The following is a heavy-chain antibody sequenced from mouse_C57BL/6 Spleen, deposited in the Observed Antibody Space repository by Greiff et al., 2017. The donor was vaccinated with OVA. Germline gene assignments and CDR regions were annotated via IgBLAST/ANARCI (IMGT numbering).Heavy chain of an antibody. D-gene: IGHD4-1*01. J-gene: IGHJ2*01. Sequence: EVHLVESGGGLVKPGGSLKLSCAASGFTFSSYAMSWVRQTPEKRLEWVATISDGGSYTYYPDNVKGRFTISRDNAKNNLYLQMSHLKSEDTAMYYCATGTSYFDYWGQGTTLTVSS. CDR3: ATGTSYFDY. CDR1: GFTFSSYA. CDR2: ISDGGSYT. V-gene: IGHV5-4*01.